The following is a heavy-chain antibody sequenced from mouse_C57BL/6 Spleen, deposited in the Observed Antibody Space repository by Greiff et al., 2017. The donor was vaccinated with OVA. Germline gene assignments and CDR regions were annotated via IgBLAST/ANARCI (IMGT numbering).Heavy chain of an antibody. D-gene: IGHD4-1*01. Sequence: EVQLVESGGGLVKPGGSLKLSCAASGFTFSSYAMSWVRQTPEQRLEWVATISAGGSYTYYPDNVKGRFTISRDNAKNNLYLQLSHLKSEDTAMYYCARDTGTGYFDVWGTGTTVTVSS. CDR1: GFTFSSYA. J-gene: IGHJ1*03. CDR2: ISAGGSYT. V-gene: IGHV5-4*01. CDR3: ARDTGTGYFDV.